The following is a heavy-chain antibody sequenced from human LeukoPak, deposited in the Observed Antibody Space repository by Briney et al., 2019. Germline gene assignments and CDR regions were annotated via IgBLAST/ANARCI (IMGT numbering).Heavy chain of an antibody. CDR3: AKDLFVYDSSGYGPFDY. CDR1: GFTFSSYG. V-gene: IGHV3-23*01. CDR2: ISGSGGST. Sequence: GGSLRLSCAASGFTFSSYGMSWVRQAPGKGLEWVSAISGSGGSTYYADSVKGRFTISRDNSKNTLYLQMNSLRAEDTAVYYCAKDLFVYDSSGYGPFDYWGQGTLVTASS. J-gene: IGHJ4*02. D-gene: IGHD3-22*01.